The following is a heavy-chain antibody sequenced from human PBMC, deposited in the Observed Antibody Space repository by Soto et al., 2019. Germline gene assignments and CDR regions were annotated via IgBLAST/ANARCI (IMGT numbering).Heavy chain of an antibody. CDR2: ISSSSSTI. CDR1: GFTFSSYS. D-gene: IGHD6-19*01. J-gene: IGHJ4*02. CDR3: AKTLNGWYGRFDY. V-gene: IGHV3-48*01. Sequence: PGGSLRLSCAASGFTFSSYSMNWVRQAPGKGLEWVSYISSSSSTIYYADSVKGRFTISRDNAKNSLYLQMNSLRAEDTAVYYCAKTLNGWYGRFDYWGQGTLVTVSS.